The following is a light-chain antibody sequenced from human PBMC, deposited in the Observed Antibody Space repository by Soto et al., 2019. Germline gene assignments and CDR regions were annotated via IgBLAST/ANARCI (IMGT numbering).Light chain of an antibody. Sequence: QSVLNQPSSLSGSPGQSITISCTGTSSDVGGYNYVSWYQHHPGKAPKLIIYDVSNRPSGVSIRFSGSKSDNTASLTISGLQPEDEADYHCSSYTTSNTRQIVFGTGTKVTVL. CDR2: DVS. J-gene: IGLJ1*01. CDR1: SSDVGGYNY. V-gene: IGLV2-14*03. CDR3: SSYTTSNTRQIV.